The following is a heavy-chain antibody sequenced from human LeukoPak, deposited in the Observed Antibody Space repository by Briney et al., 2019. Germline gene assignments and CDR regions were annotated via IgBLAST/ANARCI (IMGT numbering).Heavy chain of an antibody. Sequence: PGGSLRLSCAASGFTFSSYWMHWVRQAPGKGLVWVSRINSDGSRTDYADSVKGRFTISRDNAKNTLYLQVNCLTAEDTAIYYCVRSFDIWGQGTMITVSS. CDR1: GFTFSSYW. CDR3: VRSFDI. V-gene: IGHV3-74*01. CDR2: INSDGSRT. J-gene: IGHJ3*02.